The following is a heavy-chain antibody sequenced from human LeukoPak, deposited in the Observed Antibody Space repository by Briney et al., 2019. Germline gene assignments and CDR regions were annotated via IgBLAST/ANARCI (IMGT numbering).Heavy chain of an antibody. Sequence: PGGSLRLSCAASGFTFSSYGMHWVRQAPGKGLEWVAVISYDGSNKYYADSVKGRFTISRDNSKNTLYLQMNSLRAEDTAVYYCAKELGGYCSSTSCYYCYGMDVWGQGTTVTVSS. CDR1: GFTFSSYG. D-gene: IGHD2-2*01. V-gene: IGHV3-30*18. CDR2: ISYDGSNK. CDR3: AKELGGYCSSTSCYYCYGMDV. J-gene: IGHJ6*02.